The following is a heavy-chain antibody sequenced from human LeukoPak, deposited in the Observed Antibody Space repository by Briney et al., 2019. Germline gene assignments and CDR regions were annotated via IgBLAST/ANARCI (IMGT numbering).Heavy chain of an antibody. Sequence: SETLSLTCTVSGGSISSYYWSWIRQPPGKGLEWIGYIYYSGSTNYNPSLKSRVTISVDTSKNQFSLKLSSVTAADTAVYYCARDLYRELGFDHWGQGTLVHGPS. CDR3: ARDLYRELGFDH. V-gene: IGHV4-59*01. J-gene: IGHJ4*02. CDR1: GGSISSYY. D-gene: IGHD1-7*01. CDR2: IYYSGST.